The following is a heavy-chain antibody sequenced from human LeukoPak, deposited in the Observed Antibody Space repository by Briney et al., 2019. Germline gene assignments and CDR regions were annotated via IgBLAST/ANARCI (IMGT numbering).Heavy chain of an antibody. D-gene: IGHD3-22*01. V-gene: IGHV3-21*04. J-gene: IGHJ4*02. CDR1: GFTFSSYS. CDR2: ISSSSSYI. CDR3: ARVPPYYYDSSGYYGYFDY. Sequence: PGGSLRLSCAASGFTFSSYSMNWVRQAPGKGLEWVSSISSSSSYIYYADSVKGRFTISRDNAKNSLYLQMNSLRAEDTAVYYCARVPPYYYDSSGYYGYFDYWGQGTLVTVSS.